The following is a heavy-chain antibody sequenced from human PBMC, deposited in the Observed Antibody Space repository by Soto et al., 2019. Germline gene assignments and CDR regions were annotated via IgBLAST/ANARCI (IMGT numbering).Heavy chain of an antibody. D-gene: IGHD2-2*01. CDR1: GYTCNTYG. Sequence: QIQLVQSGAEVKKPGPSVKVSCQTSGYTCNTYGVTWVRQAPGQGLEWIGWISTYNGDTNYTQTVQGRVTMTTDTSTSTAYMDLGSLRSDDTAVYYCVRDRCSSNTCSRTARYHLFDPWGQGTLVTV. CDR2: ISTYNGDT. V-gene: IGHV1-18*01. J-gene: IGHJ5*02. CDR3: VRDRCSSNTCSRTARYHLFDP.